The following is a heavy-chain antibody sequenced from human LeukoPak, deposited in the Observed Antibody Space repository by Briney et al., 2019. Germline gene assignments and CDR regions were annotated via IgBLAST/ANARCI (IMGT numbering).Heavy chain of an antibody. Sequence: GGSLRLSCAASGFTVSSNYMSWVRQAPGKGLEWVSVIYSGGSTYYADSVKGRFAISRDNSKNTLYLQMNSLRAEDTAVYYCARSQKESYYYDSSGPYGMDVWGQGTTVTVSS. J-gene: IGHJ6*02. V-gene: IGHV3-66*01. D-gene: IGHD3-22*01. CDR2: IYSGGST. CDR3: ARSQKESYYYDSSGPYGMDV. CDR1: GFTVSSNY.